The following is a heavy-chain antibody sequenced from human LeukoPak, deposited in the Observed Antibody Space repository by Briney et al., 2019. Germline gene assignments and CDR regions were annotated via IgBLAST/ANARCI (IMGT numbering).Heavy chain of an antibody. J-gene: IGHJ6*03. Sequence: GGSLRLSCAASGFTFSDHYMDWVRQAPGKGLEWVGRTRNKANSYTTEYAASVKGRFTISRDDSKNSLYLQMNSLKTEDTAVYYCARERRGINYYYYYYMDVWGKGTTVTVSS. CDR1: GFTFSDHY. V-gene: IGHV3-72*01. CDR2: TRNKANSYTT. CDR3: ARERRGINYYYYYYMDV. D-gene: IGHD6-13*01.